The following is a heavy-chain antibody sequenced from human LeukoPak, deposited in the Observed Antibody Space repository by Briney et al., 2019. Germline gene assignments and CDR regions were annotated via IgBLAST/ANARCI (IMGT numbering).Heavy chain of an antibody. V-gene: IGHV3-23*01. CDR1: GFTFSSHA. D-gene: IGHD4-17*01. J-gene: IGHJ4*02. CDR2: ISISGDTT. Sequence: PGRSLRLSCAASGFTFSSHAMTWVRQAPGKGLEWVSAISISGDTTYYADAVKGRFTISRDNSKNTGYLQMNSLRAEETAVYYCANEIRPNDYWGQGTLVTVSS. CDR3: ANEIRPNDY.